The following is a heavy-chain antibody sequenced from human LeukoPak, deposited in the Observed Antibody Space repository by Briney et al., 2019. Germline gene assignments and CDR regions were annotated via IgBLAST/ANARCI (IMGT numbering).Heavy chain of an antibody. V-gene: IGHV3-30-3*01. D-gene: IGHD1-20*01. Sequence: PGGSLRLSCAASGFTFSSYAMHWVRRAPGKGLEWVAVISYDGSNKYYADSVKGRFTISRDNSKNTLYLQMNSLRADDTAVYYCAREKDNWNVAGYWGQGTLVTVSS. J-gene: IGHJ4*02. CDR1: GFTFSSYA. CDR2: ISYDGSNK. CDR3: AREKDNWNVAGY.